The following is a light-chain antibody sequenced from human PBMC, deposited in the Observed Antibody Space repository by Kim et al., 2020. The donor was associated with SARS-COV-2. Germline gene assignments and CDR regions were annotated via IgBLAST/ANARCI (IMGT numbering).Light chain of an antibody. Sequence: PAERATRSCRASQSISTYLTWYQQKPGQAPRLLIYDASNRATGIPARFSGSGSGTDFTLTISSLEPEDFAVYYCQQRTNWLLTFGGGTKVDIK. CDR3: QQRTNWLLT. V-gene: IGKV3-11*01. CDR2: DAS. J-gene: IGKJ4*01. CDR1: QSISTY.